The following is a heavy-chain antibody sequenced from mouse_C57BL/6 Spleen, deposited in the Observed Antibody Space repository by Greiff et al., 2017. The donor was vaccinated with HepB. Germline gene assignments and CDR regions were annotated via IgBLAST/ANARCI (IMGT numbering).Heavy chain of an antibody. J-gene: IGHJ1*03. D-gene: IGHD1-1*01. CDR1: GFTFSSYA. Sequence: EVKVVESGGGLVKPGGSLKLSCAASGFTFSSYAMSWVRQTPEKRLEWVATISYGGSYPYYPDNLKGRFTISRDNAKNNLYVQMSQLQSEDTAMYYYAREGDYYGSSYSYFDVWGTGTTVTVSS. CDR3: AREGDYYGSSYSYFDV. V-gene: IGHV5-4*03. CDR2: ISYGGSYP.